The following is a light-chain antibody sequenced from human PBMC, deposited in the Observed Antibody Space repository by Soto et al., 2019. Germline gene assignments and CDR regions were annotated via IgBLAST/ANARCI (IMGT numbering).Light chain of an antibody. J-gene: IGLJ1*01. CDR1: SSDVGAYNY. CDR2: GNI. V-gene: IGLV2-14*03. CDR3: QSYDSTLSARYV. Sequence: QSALTQPASVSGSPGQSITISCTGTSSDVGAYNYVSWYQHRPGKAPKLLIFGNINRPSGVPDRFSGSKSGTSASLAITGLQAEDEGDYYCQSYDSTLSARYVFGTGTKLTVL.